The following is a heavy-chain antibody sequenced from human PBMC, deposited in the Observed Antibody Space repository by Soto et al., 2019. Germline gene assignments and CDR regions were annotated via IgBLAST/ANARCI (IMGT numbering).Heavy chain of an antibody. CDR2: INAGNGNT. CDR3: ARAGYCSSISCSDACDI. Sequence: QVQFVQSGAELKKPGASVKVSCKASGYTFTNYAMHWVRQAPGQRLEWMGWINAGNGNTKYSQKFQGRVTITRDTSARTAYVELTCLRSDDTAVYFCARAGYCSSISCSDACDIWGQGTLVTVSS. D-gene: IGHD2-2*01. CDR1: GYTFTNYA. V-gene: IGHV1-3*01. J-gene: IGHJ3*02.